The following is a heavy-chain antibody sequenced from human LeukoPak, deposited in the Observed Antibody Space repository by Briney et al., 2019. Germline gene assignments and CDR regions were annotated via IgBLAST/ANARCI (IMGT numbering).Heavy chain of an antibody. D-gene: IGHD3-22*01. V-gene: IGHV1-46*01. Sequence: ASGKVSCKASGYTFTSYYMHWVRQAPGQGLEWMGMINPSGGSTSYAQKFQGRVTMTKDTSTNTVYMELSSPSSEATAVYYCARANYYDSSSYSLYYFDYWGQGTLVTVSS. J-gene: IGHJ4*02. CDR1: GYTFTSYY. CDR2: INPSGGST. CDR3: ARANYYDSSSYSLYYFDY.